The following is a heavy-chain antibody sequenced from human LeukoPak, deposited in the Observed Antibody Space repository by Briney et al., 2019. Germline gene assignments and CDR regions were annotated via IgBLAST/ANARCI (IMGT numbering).Heavy chain of an antibody. Sequence: AAVTVSFKGSVYTFTSYYMHWVRQPPAQGLEWMGIINPSGSSTSYAQKFQGRVTMTSDTSTSTLYMELSSLRSEDTAVYYCARDLSSFGNYYDSSGPLGYWGQGTLFTVSS. J-gene: IGHJ4*02. CDR3: ARDLSSFGNYYDSSGPLGY. CDR2: INPSGSST. V-gene: IGHV1-46*01. CDR1: VYTFTSYY. D-gene: IGHD3-22*01.